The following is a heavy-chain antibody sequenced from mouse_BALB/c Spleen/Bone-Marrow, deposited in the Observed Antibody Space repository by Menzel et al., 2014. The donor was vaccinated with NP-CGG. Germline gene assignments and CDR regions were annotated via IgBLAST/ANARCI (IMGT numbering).Heavy chain of an antibody. CDR2: INPSTGYT. Sequence: QVQLQQSGAELAKPGASVKMSCKASGYTFTSYWMHWVKQRPGQGLEWIGYINPSTGYTEYNQKFKDKATLTVDKSSSTAYMQLKSLTSEDSAVYYCARLDGGGYWGQGTTLTVSS. V-gene: IGHV1-7*01. J-gene: IGHJ2*01. CDR1: GYTFTSYW. D-gene: IGHD1-1*01. CDR3: ARLDGGGY.